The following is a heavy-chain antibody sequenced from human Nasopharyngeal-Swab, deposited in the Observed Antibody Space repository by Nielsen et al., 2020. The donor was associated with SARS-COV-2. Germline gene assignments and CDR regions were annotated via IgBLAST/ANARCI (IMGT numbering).Heavy chain of an antibody. D-gene: IGHD3-22*01. J-gene: IGHJ5*02. CDR1: GGSVSSGSYY. CDR3: ARHVSKGYYYRDWFDP. Sequence: SETLSLTCTVSGGSVSSGSYYWSWIRQPPGKGLEWIGYIYYSGSTNYNPSLKSRVAISVDTSKNQFSLKLSSVTAADTAVYYCARHVSKGYYYRDWFDPWGQGTLVTVSS. CDR2: IYYSGST. V-gene: IGHV4-61*01.